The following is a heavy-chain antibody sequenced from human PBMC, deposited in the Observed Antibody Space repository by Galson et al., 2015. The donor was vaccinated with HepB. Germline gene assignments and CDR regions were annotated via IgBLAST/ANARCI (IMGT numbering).Heavy chain of an antibody. CDR3: ARAHLEDIVVVPAMSPHTPSAFDY. V-gene: IGHV4-31*03. D-gene: IGHD2-2*01. Sequence: TLSLTCTVSGGSISSGGYYWSWIRQHPEKGLEWIGYIYYSGSTYYNPSLKSRVTISVDTSKNQFSLKLSSVTAADTAVYYCARAHLEDIVVVPAMSPHTPSAFDYWGQGTLVTVSS. CDR1: GGSISSGGYY. CDR2: IYYSGST. J-gene: IGHJ4*02.